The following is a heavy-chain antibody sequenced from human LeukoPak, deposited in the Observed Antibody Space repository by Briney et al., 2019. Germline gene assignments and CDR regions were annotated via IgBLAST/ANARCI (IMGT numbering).Heavy chain of an antibody. Sequence: GGSLRLSCAASGFTFSDYYMSWIRQAPGKGLEWVSYISSSGSTVYYADSVKGRFTISRDNAKNSLYLQMNSLRAEDTAVYYCARVATSGSYYYYWGQGTLVTVSS. CDR1: GFTFSDYY. D-gene: IGHD1-26*01. CDR2: ISSSGSTV. CDR3: ARVATSGSYYYY. J-gene: IGHJ4*02. V-gene: IGHV3-11*04.